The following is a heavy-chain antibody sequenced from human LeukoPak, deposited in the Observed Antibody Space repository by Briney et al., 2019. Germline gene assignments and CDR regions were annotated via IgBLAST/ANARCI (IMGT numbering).Heavy chain of an antibody. Sequence: PGGSLRLSCVVSGFTFSLYWMNWVRQAPGKGLEWVANIKQDGSEEYYVDSVKGRFTISRDNAKNSLYLQMNSLRVEDTAVYYCARGVRRITIFGVVTAQTTKFYYFDYWGQGTLVTVSS. V-gene: IGHV3-7*01. J-gene: IGHJ4*02. D-gene: IGHD3-3*01. CDR2: IKQDGSEE. CDR1: GFTFSLYW. CDR3: ARGVRRITIFGVVTAQTTKFYYFDY.